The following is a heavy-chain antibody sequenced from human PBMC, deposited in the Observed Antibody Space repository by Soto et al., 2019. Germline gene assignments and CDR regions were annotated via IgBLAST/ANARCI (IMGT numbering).Heavy chain of an antibody. Sequence: ASVKVSCKTSGYAFTSYGISWVRQAPGQGLEWMGWISAYNGNTNYTQKVQGRVTMTTDTSTSTAYMELRSLRSDDTAVYYCARESGYSSGWYPDYWGQGTLVTVSS. CDR2: ISAYNGNT. CDR1: GYAFTSYG. V-gene: IGHV1-18*01. D-gene: IGHD6-19*01. J-gene: IGHJ4*02. CDR3: ARESGYSSGWYPDY.